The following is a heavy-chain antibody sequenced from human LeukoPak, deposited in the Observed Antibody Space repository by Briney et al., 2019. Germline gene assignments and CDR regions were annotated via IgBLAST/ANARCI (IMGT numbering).Heavy chain of an antibody. V-gene: IGHV1-46*03. J-gene: IGHJ5*02. Sequence: ASVKVSCKASGYTFTSYDINWVRQAPGQGLEWMGIINPSGGSTSYAQKFQGRVTMTRDTSTSTVYMELSSLRSEDTAVYYCARDFDRYCSGGSCYSSNWFDPWGQGTLVTVSS. CDR3: ARDFDRYCSGGSCYSSNWFDP. CDR1: GYTFTSYD. CDR2: INPSGGST. D-gene: IGHD2-15*01.